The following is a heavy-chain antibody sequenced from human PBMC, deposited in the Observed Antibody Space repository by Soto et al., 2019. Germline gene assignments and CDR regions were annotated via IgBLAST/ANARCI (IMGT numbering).Heavy chain of an antibody. CDR1: GYTFTSYG. D-gene: IGHD4-17*01. CDR3: ARGRTPTVTTSGRAFDI. CDR2: ISAYNGIT. V-gene: IGHV1-18*01. Sequence: ASVKVSCKASGYTFTSYGISWVRQAPGQGLEWMGLISAYNGITNYAQKLQGRVTMTTDTSTSTAYMELRSLRSDDTAVYYCARGRTPTVTTSGRAFDIWGQGTMVTVSS. J-gene: IGHJ3*02.